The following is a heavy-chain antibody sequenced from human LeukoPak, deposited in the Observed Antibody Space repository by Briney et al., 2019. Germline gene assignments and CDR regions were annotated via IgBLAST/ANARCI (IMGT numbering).Heavy chain of an antibody. CDR3: ARVRSLTGTSDY. D-gene: IGHD1-7*01. Sequence: ASVKVACKSSGYTFVGYYVHWLRQAPGQGFEWMGWINPNNGGTNYAQNFLGRVTMTRDTSISPAYMELSRLTSDDTAVYHCARVRSLTGTSDYWGQGTLVTVSS. CDR2: INPNNGGT. CDR1: GYTFVGYY. J-gene: IGHJ4*02. V-gene: IGHV1-2*02.